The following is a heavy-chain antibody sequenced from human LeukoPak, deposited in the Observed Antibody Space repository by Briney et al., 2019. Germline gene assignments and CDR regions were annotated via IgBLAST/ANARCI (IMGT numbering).Heavy chain of an antibody. CDR2: LYDSGRI. V-gene: IGHV4-59*01. Sequence: PSETLSLTCTVSGGSINNFYWTWIRQPPGKGLEWIGYLYDSGRINYDPPLKSRVTISVLTSKNRFSLKLSPVTAADTAVYYCATLTGGDDAFDIWGQGTMVTVSS. J-gene: IGHJ3*02. CDR3: ATLTGGDDAFDI. CDR1: GGSINNFY. D-gene: IGHD4-23*01.